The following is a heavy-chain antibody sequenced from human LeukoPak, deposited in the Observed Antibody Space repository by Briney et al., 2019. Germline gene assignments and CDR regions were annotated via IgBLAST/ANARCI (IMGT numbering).Heavy chain of an antibody. V-gene: IGHV4-61*02. CDR3: ARESTSGYTFDY. D-gene: IGHD3-22*01. CDR2: IYASGST. J-gene: IGHJ4*02. CDR1: GGSISSGSYY. Sequence: SETLSLTCAVSGGSISSGSYYWSWIRQPAGKGLEWIGRIYASGSTNYNPSLKSRVSLSVDTSKNQFSLNLSSVTAADTAVYYCARESTSGYTFDYWGQGTLVTVSS.